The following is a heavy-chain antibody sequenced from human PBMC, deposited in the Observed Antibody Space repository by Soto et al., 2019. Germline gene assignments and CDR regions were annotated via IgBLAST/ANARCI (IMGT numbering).Heavy chain of an antibody. J-gene: IGHJ2*01. CDR1: GFTFSDYY. V-gene: IGHV3-11*06. CDR2: ISSSSSYT. Sequence: GWSLRLSCAASGFTFSDYYMSWIRQAPGKGLEWVSYISSSSSYTNYADSVKGRFTISRDNAKNSLYLQMNSLRAEDTAVYYCARDYPPYWSFDLWGRGTMVTVSS. CDR3: ARDYPPYWSFDL.